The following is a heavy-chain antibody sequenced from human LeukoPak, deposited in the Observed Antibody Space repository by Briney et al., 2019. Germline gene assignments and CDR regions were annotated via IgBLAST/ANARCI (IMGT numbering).Heavy chain of an antibody. CDR3: ARGRRAMVRGVIERFDP. J-gene: IGHJ5*02. CDR2: MNPNSGNT. D-gene: IGHD3-10*01. Sequence: ASVKVSCKASGYTFTSYDINWVRQATGQGLEWMGWMNPNSGNTGYAQKFQGRVTMTRNTSISTAYMELSSLRSEDTAVYYCARGRRAMVRGVIERFDPWGQGTLVTVSS. V-gene: IGHV1-8*01. CDR1: GYTFTSYD.